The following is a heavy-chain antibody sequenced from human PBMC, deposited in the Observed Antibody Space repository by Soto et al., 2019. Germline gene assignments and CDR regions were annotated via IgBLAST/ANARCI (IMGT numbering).Heavy chain of an antibody. CDR1: GGSISSGSYY. V-gene: IGHV4-31*01. CDR3: ARSDSSGKTRYYFDH. J-gene: IGHJ4*02. D-gene: IGHD3-22*01. CDR2: IYSTEST. Sequence: QVQLQESGPGLVKPSQTLSLTCTVSGGSISSGSYYWTWIRQHPGKGLEWIGYIYSTESTNYNPSLKSPLTISVDMSASQFSLKLSSVTVADTAVYYCARSDSSGKTRYYFDHWGQGTLVTVSS.